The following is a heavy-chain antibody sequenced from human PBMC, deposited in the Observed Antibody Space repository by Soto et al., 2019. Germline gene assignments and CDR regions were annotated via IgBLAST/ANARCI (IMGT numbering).Heavy chain of an antibody. CDR1: GGTFSSYA. CDR2: IIPICGTA. Sequence: QVQLVQSGAEVKKPGSSVKVSCKASGGTFSSYAISWVRQAPGQGLEWMGGIIPICGTANYAQKFQGRVRITGDESTSTAYMERSSLRSEDTAVYYCARASYYYDSSGYSLDYWGQGTLVTVSS. CDR3: ARASYYYDSSGYSLDY. J-gene: IGHJ4*02. D-gene: IGHD3-22*01. V-gene: IGHV1-69*12.